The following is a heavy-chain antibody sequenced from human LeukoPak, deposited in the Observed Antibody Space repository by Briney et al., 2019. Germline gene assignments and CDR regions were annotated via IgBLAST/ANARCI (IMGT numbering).Heavy chain of an antibody. J-gene: IGHJ4*02. Sequence: PSETLSLTCIVSGGSISSSSYYWGWIRQPPGKGLEWIASIYYSGSTYYNPSLKSRVTISVDTSNNQFSLKLSSVTAADTAVYHCARLSLGVPATLLDYWGQGTLVTVSS. V-gene: IGHV4-39*01. D-gene: IGHD2-15*01. CDR3: ARLSLGVPATLLDY. CDR1: GGSISSSSYY. CDR2: IYYSGST.